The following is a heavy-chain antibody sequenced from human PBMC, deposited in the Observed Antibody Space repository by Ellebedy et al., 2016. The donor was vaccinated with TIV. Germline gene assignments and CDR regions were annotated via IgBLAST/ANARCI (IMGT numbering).Heavy chain of an antibody. CDR1: GFTFSSYA. J-gene: IGHJ3*02. D-gene: IGHD1-14*01. Sequence: GESLKISCATSGFTFSSYAMHWVRQAPGKGLEWVAVISYDGNVKYYADSVKGRFTISRDNSKDTLYLQMNSLRVEDTAVYYCATEAGANRLVGGAFDMWGQGTMVTVSS. CDR2: ISYDGNVK. V-gene: IGHV3-30*04. CDR3: ATEAGANRLVGGAFDM.